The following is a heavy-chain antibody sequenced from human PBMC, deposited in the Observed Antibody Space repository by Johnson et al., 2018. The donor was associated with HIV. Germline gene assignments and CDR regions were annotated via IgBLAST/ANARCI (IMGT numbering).Heavy chain of an antibody. Sequence: VPLVESGGGVVQPGRTLRLSGGASGFTVSSYPMHWVRQAPGNDLESLSGITCNVGSNGYAASLKSRFTIYRDNAKKSLCLQMNSLRGEDTALYYCARDSMVQGVMWAFDICGQGTMVTVSS. V-gene: IGHV3-20*04. D-gene: IGHD3-10*01. CDR2: ITCNVGSN. CDR1: GFTVSSYP. CDR3: ARDSMVQGVMWAFDI. J-gene: IGHJ3*02.